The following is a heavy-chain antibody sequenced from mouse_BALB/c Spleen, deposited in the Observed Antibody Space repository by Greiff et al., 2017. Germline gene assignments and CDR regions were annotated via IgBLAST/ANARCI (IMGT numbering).Heavy chain of an antibody. CDR1: GYTFTSYW. Sequence: QVQLQQPGAELVKPGASVKLSCTASGYTFTSYWMHWVKQRPGQGLEWIGEINPSNGRTNYNEKFKSKATLTVDKSSSTAYMQLSSLTSEDSAVYYCARSGYGGGYAMDYWGQGTSVTVSS. D-gene: IGHD3-1*01. CDR2: INPSNGRT. V-gene: IGHV1S81*02. CDR3: ARSGYGGGYAMDY. J-gene: IGHJ4*01.